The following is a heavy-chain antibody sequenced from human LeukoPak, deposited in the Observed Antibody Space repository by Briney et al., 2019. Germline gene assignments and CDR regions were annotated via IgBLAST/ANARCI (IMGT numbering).Heavy chain of an antibody. D-gene: IGHD2-21*02. CDR3: ARYGSAVTGIHWYFDL. V-gene: IGHV3-74*01. Sequence: PGGSLRLSCAASGFTFSSYWMHWVRQAPGKGLVWVSRINSDGSSTSYADSVKGRFTISRDNAKNSLFLQMNSLRVEDTAVYYCARYGSAVTGIHWYFDLWGRGTLVTVSS. CDR1: GFTFSSYW. CDR2: INSDGSST. J-gene: IGHJ2*01.